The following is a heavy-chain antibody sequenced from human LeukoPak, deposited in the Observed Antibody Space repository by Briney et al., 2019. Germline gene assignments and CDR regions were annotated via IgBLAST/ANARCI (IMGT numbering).Heavy chain of an antibody. CDR3: ARDLTGYFGLGTQFDY. CDR1: GGTFSSYA. CDR2: IIPIFGTA. Sequence: ASVKVSCKASGGTFSSYAISWVRQAPGQGLEWMGGIIPIFGTANYAQKFQGRVTITADESTSTAYMELSSLRSEDTAVYYCARDLTGYFGLGTQFDYWGQGTLVTVSS. D-gene: IGHD3-9*01. J-gene: IGHJ4*02. V-gene: IGHV1-69*13.